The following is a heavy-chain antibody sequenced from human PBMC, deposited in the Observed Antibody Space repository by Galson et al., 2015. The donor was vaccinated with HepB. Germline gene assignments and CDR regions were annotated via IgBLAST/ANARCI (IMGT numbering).Heavy chain of an antibody. CDR3: AKGSPQQPSTSCYGCGGHVDY. Sequence: SLRLSCAASGFTFSSYAMSWVRQAPGKGLEWVSAISGSGGSTYYADSVKGRFTISRDNSKNTLYLQMNSLRAEDTAVYYCAKGSPQQPSTSCYGCGGHVDYWGQGTLVTVSS. D-gene: IGHD2-2*01. J-gene: IGHJ4*02. CDR2: ISGSGGST. CDR1: GFTFSSYA. V-gene: IGHV3-23*01.